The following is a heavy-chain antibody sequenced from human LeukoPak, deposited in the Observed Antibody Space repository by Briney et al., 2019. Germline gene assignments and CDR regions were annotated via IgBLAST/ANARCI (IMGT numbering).Heavy chain of an antibody. V-gene: IGHV3-48*04. CDR3: ARDGVAGIDY. Sequence: PGGSLRLSCVASGFTLSSYGMNWVRQAPGKGLEWVSYISSSGSTIYYADSVKGRFTISRDNAKNSLYLQMNSLKAEDTAVYYCARDGVAGIDYWGQGTLVTVSS. J-gene: IGHJ4*02. CDR1: GFTLSSYG. D-gene: IGHD6-19*01. CDR2: ISSSGSTI.